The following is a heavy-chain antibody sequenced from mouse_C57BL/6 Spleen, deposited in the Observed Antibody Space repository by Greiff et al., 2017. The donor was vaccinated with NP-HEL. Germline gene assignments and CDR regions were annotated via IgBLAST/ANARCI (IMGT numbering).Heavy chain of an antibody. D-gene: IGHD1-1*01. Sequence: EVKLVESGGGLVKPGGSLKLSCAASGFTFSDYGMHWVRQAPEQGLEWVAYISSGSSTIYYADTVKGRFTISRDNAKNTLFLQMTSLRSEDTAMYYCARPYYYGSPYYFDYWGQGTTLTVSS. CDR1: GFTFSDYG. CDR3: ARPYYYGSPYYFDY. J-gene: IGHJ2*01. V-gene: IGHV5-17*01. CDR2: ISSGSSTI.